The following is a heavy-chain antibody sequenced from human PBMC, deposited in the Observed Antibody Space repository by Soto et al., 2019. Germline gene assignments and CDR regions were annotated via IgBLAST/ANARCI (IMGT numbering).Heavy chain of an antibody. CDR1: GGSFSGYY. CDR3: ARRVLPAALGP. J-gene: IGHJ2*01. Sequence: QVYLQQWGAGLLKPSETLSLTCAVYGGSFSGYYWSWIRQAPGKGLEWIGEVHLAGSTNYSPSLKALVTMSLDTSKNQLSLMLTSVTAADTAMYSCARRVLPAALGPWGRGTLVTVSS. V-gene: IGHV4-34*01. CDR2: VHLAGST. D-gene: IGHD2-2*01.